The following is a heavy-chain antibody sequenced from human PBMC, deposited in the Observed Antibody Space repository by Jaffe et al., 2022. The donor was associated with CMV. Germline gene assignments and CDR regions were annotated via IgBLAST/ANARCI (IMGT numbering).Heavy chain of an antibody. D-gene: IGHD2-21*01. J-gene: IGHJ6*02. V-gene: IGHV3-9*01. CDR1: GFTFDDYA. CDR2: ISWNSVTI. Sequence: EVQLVESGGGLVQPGRSLRLSCAASGFTFDDYAMFWVRQAPGKGLEWVSGISWNSVTIDYADSVKGRFTISRDNAKNSLFLQMNGLRTEDTAFYYCAKRSRGIYGMDVWGQGTPVTVSS. CDR3: AKRSRGIYGMDV.